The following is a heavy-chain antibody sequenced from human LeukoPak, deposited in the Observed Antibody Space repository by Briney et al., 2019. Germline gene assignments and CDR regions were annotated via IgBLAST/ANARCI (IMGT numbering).Heavy chain of an antibody. CDR3: ARDGRCGGDCYAS. CDR2: ISSSSTYI. J-gene: IGHJ4*02. Sequence: PGGSLRLSCAASGFSFSSYTMNWVRQAPGKGLEWVSIISSSSTYIYYADSVKGRFVISRDNAKNALYLQMNSLRVEDTAVYYCARDGRCGGDCYASWGQGTLVTVSS. V-gene: IGHV3-21*01. D-gene: IGHD2-21*02. CDR1: GFSFSSYT.